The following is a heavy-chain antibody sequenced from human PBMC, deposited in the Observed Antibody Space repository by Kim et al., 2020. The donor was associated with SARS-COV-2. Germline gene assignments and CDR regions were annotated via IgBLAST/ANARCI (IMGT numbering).Heavy chain of an antibody. Sequence: GGSLRLSCAASGFTFSSYAMSWVRQAPGKGLEWVSVIYSGGSSTYYADSVKGRFTISRDNSKNTLYLQMNSLRAEDTAVYYCAKGYSSGWYPYWGQGTLGTGSS. CDR2: IYSGGSST. D-gene: IGHD6-19*01. J-gene: IGHJ4*02. CDR1: GFTFSSYA. V-gene: IGHV3-23*03. CDR3: AKGYSSGWYPY.